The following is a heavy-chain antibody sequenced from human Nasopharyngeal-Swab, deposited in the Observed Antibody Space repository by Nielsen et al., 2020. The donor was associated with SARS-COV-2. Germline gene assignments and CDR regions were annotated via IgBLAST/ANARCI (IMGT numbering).Heavy chain of an antibody. J-gene: IGHJ3*02. CDR3: ARDSSHDAFDI. CDR1: GYTFTSYY. CDR2: INPSGGST. V-gene: IGHV1-46*01. Sequence: ASVNVSCKASGYTFTSYYMHWVRQAPGQGLEWMGIINPSGGSTSYAQKFQGRVTMTRDTSTSTVYMELSSLRSEDTAVYYCARDSSHDAFDIWGQGTMVTVSS.